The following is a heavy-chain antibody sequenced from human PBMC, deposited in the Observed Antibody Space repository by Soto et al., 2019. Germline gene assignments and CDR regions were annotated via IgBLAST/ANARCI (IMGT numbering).Heavy chain of an antibody. CDR3: AKLGFCSGGTCHLDYYNGVDV. J-gene: IGHJ6*02. Sequence: EVQLLESGGGVVQPGGSLRLSCAASGFSFSSNAMTWVRQAPGQGLEWVSTIGSGGTTYYADSVKGRFTISRDNSKNTQSLQMNGLRVEDTGVYYCAKLGFCSGGTCHLDYYNGVDVWGQGTTGTVSS. V-gene: IGHV3-23*01. D-gene: IGHD2-15*01. CDR1: GFSFSSNA. CDR2: IGSGGTT.